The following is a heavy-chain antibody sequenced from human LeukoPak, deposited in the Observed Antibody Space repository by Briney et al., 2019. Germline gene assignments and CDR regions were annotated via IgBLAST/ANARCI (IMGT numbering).Heavy chain of an antibody. CDR2: INPYSGGT. V-gene: IGHV1-2*02. CDR3: ARDKAGRGSGWYLSDY. CDR1: GYTFTDYY. D-gene: IGHD6-19*01. Sequence: ASVKVSCKASGYTFTDYYIHWVRQAPGQGLEWMGWINPYSGGTNYAQTFQGRVTMTRDTSISIAYMEVSRLRSDDTAVYYCARDKAGRGSGWYLSDYWGQGTLVTVPS. J-gene: IGHJ4*02.